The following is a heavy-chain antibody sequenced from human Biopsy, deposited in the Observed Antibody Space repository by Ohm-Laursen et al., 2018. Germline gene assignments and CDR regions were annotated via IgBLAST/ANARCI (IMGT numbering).Heavy chain of an antibody. V-gene: IGHV4-59*02. CDR2: IYYSVMT. CDR3: ARDSEILNYGNFKYYHYYGMDV. D-gene: IGHD4-11*01. Sequence: SETLSLTCTVSGDSVTKYYWSWIRQPPGKGLEWIGHIYYSVMTNYNPSLKSRVSISVDTSRNQVSLTLSSVTAADTAVYYCARDSEILNYGNFKYYHYYGMDVWGQGTKVTVSS. CDR1: GDSVTKYY. J-gene: IGHJ6*02.